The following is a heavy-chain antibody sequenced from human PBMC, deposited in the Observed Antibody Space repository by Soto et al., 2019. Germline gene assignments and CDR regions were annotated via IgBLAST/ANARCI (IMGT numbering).Heavy chain of an antibody. CDR2: ISWNSGSI. CDR3: AKVGYPRGFGESYFDY. Sequence: PGGSLRLSCAASGFTFDDYAMHWVRQAPGKGLEWVSGISWNSGSIGYADSVKGRFTISRDNAKNSLYLQMNSLRAEDTALYYCAKVGYPRGFGESYFDYWGQGTLVTVSS. J-gene: IGHJ4*02. D-gene: IGHD3-10*01. V-gene: IGHV3-9*01. CDR1: GFTFDDYA.